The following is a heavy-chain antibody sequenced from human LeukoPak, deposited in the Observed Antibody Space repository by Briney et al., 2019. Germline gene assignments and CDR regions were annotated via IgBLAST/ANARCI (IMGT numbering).Heavy chain of an antibody. Sequence: ASVKVSCNASGYTFTSYYMHWVRQAPGQGLEWMGTINPSGGSTSYAQKFQGRVTMTTDTSTSTAYMELRSLRSDDTAVYYCARGGAKITMVLGAPKNWFDPWGQGTLVTVSS. CDR2: INPSGGST. J-gene: IGHJ5*02. V-gene: IGHV1-46*01. CDR1: GYTFTSYY. D-gene: IGHD3-10*01. CDR3: ARGGAKITMVLGAPKNWFDP.